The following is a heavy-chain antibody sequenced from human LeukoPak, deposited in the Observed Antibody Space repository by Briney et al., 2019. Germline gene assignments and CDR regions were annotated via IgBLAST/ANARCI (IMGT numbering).Heavy chain of an antibody. CDR3: ARKRDYSSGSQYFFDY. V-gene: IGHV1-2*02. D-gene: IGHD3-10*01. CDR2: INPNSGGT. J-gene: IGHJ4*02. CDR1: GYTFTGYY. Sequence: ASVKVSCKASGYTFTGYYMHWVRQAPGQGLEWMGWINPNSGGTNYAQKFQGRVTMTRDTSISTAYMELSRLRSDDTAVYYCARKRDYSSGSQYFFDYWGQGTLVTVSS.